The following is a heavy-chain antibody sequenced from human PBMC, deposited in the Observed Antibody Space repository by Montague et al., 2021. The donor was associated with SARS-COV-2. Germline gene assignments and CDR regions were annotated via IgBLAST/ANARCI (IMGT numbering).Heavy chain of an antibody. CDR2: IYYSCST. V-gene: IGHV4-59*01. D-gene: IGHD2-8*01. CDR3: AWLLRSCTYGVCRTYYYYDLDV. J-gene: IGHJ6*02. CDR1: GGSISGFY. Sequence: SETLSLTCTVSGGSISGFYWSWIRQPPGKGLEWIGYIYYSCSTKYNPSLESRVPVSVSRSKNQVSLKLTSVTAADTAVYYCAWLLRSCTYGVCRTYYYYDLDVWGQGTTVTVSS.